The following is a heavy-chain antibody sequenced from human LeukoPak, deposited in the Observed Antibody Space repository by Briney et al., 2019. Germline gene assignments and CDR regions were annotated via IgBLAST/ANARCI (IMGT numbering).Heavy chain of an antibody. CDR3: ATEADTAMALPKN. V-gene: IGHV3-15*01. D-gene: IGHD5-18*01. CDR1: GFPFNNAW. CDR2: IKSKTDGGTA. Sequence: GGSLRLSCAASGFPFNNAWMSWVRLAPGKGLEWVGRIKSKTDGGTADYAAPVKGRFTISRDDSKNMVFLQMNSLKIADTALYFCATEADTAMALPKNWGQGTLVTVSS. J-gene: IGHJ4*02.